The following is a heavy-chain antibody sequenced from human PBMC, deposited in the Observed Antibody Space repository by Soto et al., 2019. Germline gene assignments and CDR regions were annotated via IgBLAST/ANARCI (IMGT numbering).Heavy chain of an antibody. CDR3: AKEIVGATGCFDP. V-gene: IGHV3-9*01. CDR2: ISWNSGSI. D-gene: IGHD1-26*01. Sequence: GFIVYHHLLHWVRQAPGKGLEWFSGISWNSGSIGYADSVKGRFTISRDNAKNSLYLQMNSLRAEDTALYYCAKEIVGATGCFDPWGQGT. CDR1: GFIVYHHL. J-gene: IGHJ5*02.